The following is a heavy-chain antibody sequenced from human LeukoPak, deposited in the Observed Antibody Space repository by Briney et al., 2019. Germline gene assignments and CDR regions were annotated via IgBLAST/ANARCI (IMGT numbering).Heavy chain of an antibody. CDR2: IYYSGST. Sequence: SETLSLTCAVSGGSISSGGYSWSWIRQPPGKGLEWIGYIYYSGSTYYNPSLKSRVTISVDTSKNQFSLKLSSVTAADTAVYYCARVGVGLKFDYWGQGTLVTVSS. CDR3: ARVGVGLKFDY. J-gene: IGHJ4*02. CDR1: GGSISSGGYS. D-gene: IGHD1-26*01. V-gene: IGHV4-30-4*01.